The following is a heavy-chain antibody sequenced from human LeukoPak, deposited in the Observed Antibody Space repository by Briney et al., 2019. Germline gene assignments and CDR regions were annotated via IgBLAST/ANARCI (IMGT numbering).Heavy chain of an antibody. Sequence: GGSLRLSCAASGFTFSSYGMHWVRQAPGKGLEWVAVISYDGSNKYYADSVKGRFTISRDNSKNTLYLQMNSLRAEDTAVYYCAKVITGTTLGVDFWGQGTLVTASS. CDR3: AKVITGTTLGVDF. V-gene: IGHV3-30*18. CDR1: GFTFSSYG. CDR2: ISYDGSNK. D-gene: IGHD1-7*01. J-gene: IGHJ4*02.